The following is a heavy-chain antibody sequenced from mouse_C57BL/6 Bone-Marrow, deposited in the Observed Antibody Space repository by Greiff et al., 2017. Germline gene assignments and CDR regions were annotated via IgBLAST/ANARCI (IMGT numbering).Heavy chain of an antibody. Sequence: QVQLQQPGAELVKPGASVKLSCKASGYTFTSYWMHWVKQRPGQGLEWIGMIHPNSGSTNYNAKFKSKATLTVDKSSSTAYMQLSSLTSEDSAVXYCARGIYYDYDVPFFFDYWGQGTTLTVSS. V-gene: IGHV1-64*01. CDR3: ARGIYYDYDVPFFFDY. D-gene: IGHD2-4*01. CDR2: IHPNSGST. J-gene: IGHJ2*01. CDR1: GYTFTSYW.